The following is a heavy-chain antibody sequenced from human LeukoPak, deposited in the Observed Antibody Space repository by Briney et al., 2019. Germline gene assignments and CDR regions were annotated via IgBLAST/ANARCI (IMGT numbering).Heavy chain of an antibody. CDR2: IYYSGST. Sequence: PSETLSLTCTVSGGSISSYYWSWIRQPSGKGLEWIGYIYYSGSTNYNPSLKSRVTISVDTSKNQFSLKLSSVTAADTAVYYCARVRGYSFDPWGQGTLVTVSS. CDR3: ARVRGYSFDP. V-gene: IGHV4-59*01. CDR1: GGSISSYY. D-gene: IGHD5-18*01. J-gene: IGHJ5*02.